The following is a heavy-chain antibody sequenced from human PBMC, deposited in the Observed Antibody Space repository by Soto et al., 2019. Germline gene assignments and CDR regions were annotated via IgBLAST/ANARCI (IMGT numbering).Heavy chain of an antibody. Sequence: EVQLVESGGGLLKPGRSLRLSCAASGFTFKNAWINCVRQVPGKGLEWVGRIKSKDDGGAVEYAAPGTGRFTISRDDSKNTLYLQMNSLKTEDTGVYYCTTMRWLPPYDYWGQGTLVTVSS. J-gene: IGHJ4*02. V-gene: IGHV3-15*07. CDR3: TTMRWLPPYDY. CDR1: GFTFKNAW. D-gene: IGHD5-12*01. CDR2: IKSKDDGGAV.